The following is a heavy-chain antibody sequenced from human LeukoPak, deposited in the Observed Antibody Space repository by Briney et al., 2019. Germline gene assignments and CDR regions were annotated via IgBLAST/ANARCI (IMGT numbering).Heavy chain of an antibody. J-gene: IGHJ5*02. D-gene: IGHD3-22*01. CDR1: GFTFDDYT. CDR3: AKAADSSGYLGNWFDP. V-gene: IGHV3-9*01. Sequence: GRSLRLSCAASGFTFDDYTMHWARQAPGKGLEWVSGISWISGSIDYADSLKGRFTISRDNAKNSLYLQMNSLRAEDTALYYCAKAADSSGYLGNWFDPWGQGTLVTVSS. CDR2: ISWISGSI.